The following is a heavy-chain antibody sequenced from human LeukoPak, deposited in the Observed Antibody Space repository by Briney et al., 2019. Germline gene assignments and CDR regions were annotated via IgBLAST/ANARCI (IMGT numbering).Heavy chain of an antibody. J-gene: IGHJ6*03. Sequence: PTGGSLRLSCAASGFTFSNYAMSWVRQAPGKGLEWVSTINDRGIATYYADSVKGRFTISRDNSKNTLSLQVSSLRAEDTAIYYCAKGLKTAVGPYKGYHYYMDVWGKGTTVTVSS. V-gene: IGHV3-23*01. D-gene: IGHD5-18*01. CDR2: INDRGIAT. CDR3: AKGLKTAVGPYKGYHYYMDV. CDR1: GFTFSNYA.